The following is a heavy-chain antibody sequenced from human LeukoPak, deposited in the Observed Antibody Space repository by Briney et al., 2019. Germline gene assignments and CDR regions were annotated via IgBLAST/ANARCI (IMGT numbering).Heavy chain of an antibody. Sequence: PSETLSLTCTVSGGSISSYYWSWIRQPPGKGLEWIGYIYYSGSTNYNPSLKSRVTISVDTSKNQFSLKLSSVTAADTAVYYCARSYGSGSWGYYYHYMDVWGKGTTVTISS. J-gene: IGHJ6*03. D-gene: IGHD3-10*01. CDR3: ARSYGSGSWGYYYHYMDV. V-gene: IGHV4-59*01. CDR1: GGSISSYY. CDR2: IYYSGST.